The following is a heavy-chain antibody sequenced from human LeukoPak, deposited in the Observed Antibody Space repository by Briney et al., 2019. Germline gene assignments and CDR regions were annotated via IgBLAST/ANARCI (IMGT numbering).Heavy chain of an antibody. CDR3: ARSPRSIAARHFDY. CDR2: INPNSGGT. J-gene: IGHJ4*02. Sequence: ASVKVSCKASGYTFTGYYMHWVRQAPGQWLEWMGWINPNSGGTNYAQKFQGRVTMTRDTSISTAYMELSRLRSDDTAVYYCARSPRSIAARHFDYWGQGTLVTVSS. CDR1: GYTFTGYY. V-gene: IGHV1-2*02. D-gene: IGHD6-6*01.